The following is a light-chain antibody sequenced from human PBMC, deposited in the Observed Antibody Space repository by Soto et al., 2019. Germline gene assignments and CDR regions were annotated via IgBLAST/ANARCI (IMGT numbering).Light chain of an antibody. CDR3: QQSHSWPPRT. CDR2: GVY. J-gene: IGKJ1*01. Sequence: EIVMTQSPTILSVSPGERATLSCRASQSVSSNLAWYQQKPGQAPRLLIYGVYTRAPGIPARFSGSGSGTEFTLTIRSLQSEDFAVYYCQQSHSWPPRTFGQGTKVAIK. V-gene: IGKV3D-15*01. CDR1: QSVSSN.